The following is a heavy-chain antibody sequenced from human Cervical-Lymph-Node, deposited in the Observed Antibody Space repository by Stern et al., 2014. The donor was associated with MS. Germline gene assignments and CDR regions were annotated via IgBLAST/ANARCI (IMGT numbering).Heavy chain of an antibody. D-gene: IGHD2-2*01. CDR3: ARVGGLGHCTTTYCYFHALDI. J-gene: IGHJ3*02. Sequence: MQLVESGGGLVKPGGSLRLSCEASGFIFSDHYMSWVRRTPGKGLEWISYISNSGTGIFYADSVKGRFTISRDNAKNSLFLQMNSLRAEDTAVYYCARVGGLGHCTTTYCYFHALDIWGRGTMVTVSS. CDR1: GFIFSDHY. V-gene: IGHV3-11*01. CDR2: ISNSGTGI.